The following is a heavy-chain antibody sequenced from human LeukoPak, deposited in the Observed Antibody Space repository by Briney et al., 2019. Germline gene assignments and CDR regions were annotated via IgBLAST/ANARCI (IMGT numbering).Heavy chain of an antibody. J-gene: IGHJ4*02. CDR1: GDSISINYN. CDR3: VRHRQWLLFPDY. Sequence: EPSETLSLTCTVSGDSISINYNWGWIQQPPGKGLEWIGSIFYSGATYYSPSLKSRVTISVDASKNQFSLKLSSMTAADTAVYYCVRHRQWLLFPDYWGQGTLVTVSS. V-gene: IGHV4-39*01. CDR2: IFYSGAT. D-gene: IGHD6-19*01.